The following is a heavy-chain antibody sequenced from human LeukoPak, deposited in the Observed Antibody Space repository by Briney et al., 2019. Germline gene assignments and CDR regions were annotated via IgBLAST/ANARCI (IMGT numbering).Heavy chain of an antibody. D-gene: IGHD1-26*01. CDR3: ARPSLNSGSYFDY. CDR1: GFTFSTYW. J-gene: IGHJ4*02. CDR2: INQDESEK. V-gene: IGHV3-7*01. Sequence: GGSLRLSCAASGFTFSTYWMGWVRQTPEKGLEWVANINQDESEKKYVDSVKGRFTISRDNARNSLSLQMNSLRAEDTAVYYCARPSLNSGSYFDYWGQGTLVTVSS.